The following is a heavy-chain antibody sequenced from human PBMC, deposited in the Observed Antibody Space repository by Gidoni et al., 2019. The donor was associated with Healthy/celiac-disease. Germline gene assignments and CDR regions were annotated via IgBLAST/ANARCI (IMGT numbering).Heavy chain of an antibody. CDR3: AKALRYFDWLSPFDY. CDR1: GFTFDDYA. Sequence: EVQLVESGGGLVQPGRSLRLSCAASGFTFDDYAMHWVRQAPGKGLEWFSGISWNSGSIGYADSVKGRFTISRDNAKNSLYLQMNSLRAEDTALYYCAKALRYFDWLSPFDYWGQGTLVTVSS. J-gene: IGHJ4*02. V-gene: IGHV3-9*01. CDR2: ISWNSGSI. D-gene: IGHD3-9*01.